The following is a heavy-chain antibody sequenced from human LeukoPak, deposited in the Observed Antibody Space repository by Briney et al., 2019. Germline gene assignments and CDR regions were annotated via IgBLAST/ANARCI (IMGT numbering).Heavy chain of an antibody. CDR1: GGSISSGGYY. D-gene: IGHD3-22*01. V-gene: IGHV4-31*03. CDR2: IYYSGST. CDR3: ARDSYYYDSSGYYATPDDAFDI. Sequence: SETLSLTCTVSGGSISSGGYYWSWIRQHPGKGLEWIGYIYYSGSTYYNPSLKSRVTISVDTSKNQFSLKLSSVTAADTAVYYCARDSYYYDSSGYYATPDDAFDIWGQGTMVTVSS. J-gene: IGHJ3*02.